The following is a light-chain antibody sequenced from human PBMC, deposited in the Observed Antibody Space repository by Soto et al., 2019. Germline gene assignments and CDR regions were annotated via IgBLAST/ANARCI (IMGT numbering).Light chain of an antibody. Sequence: IVLTQSPVTLSLSPGEGATLSCRASQSVTGTNLAWYQQRAGQAPRLLIYDAVRRATGIPDRFSGSGSGTDFTLTISRLEPEDFADYSCQQSYSTTWTFGQGTKVEIK. CDR2: DAV. CDR1: QSVTGTN. CDR3: QQSYSTTWT. J-gene: IGKJ1*01. V-gene: IGKV3D-20*02.